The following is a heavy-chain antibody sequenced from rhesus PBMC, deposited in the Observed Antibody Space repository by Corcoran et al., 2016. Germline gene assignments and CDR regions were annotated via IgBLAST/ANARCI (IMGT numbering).Heavy chain of an antibody. Sequence: QVQLQESGPGLVKPSETLSLTCAVSGGSISTNYWSWIRQPPGKGLEWIGRIYGRGGSTDYNHSLKSRVTSSTDTSKKQFSLKLSSVTAADTAVDYCARDYYFFYGLDAWGQGVVVTVSS. D-gene: IGHD3-16*01. V-gene: IGHV4-160*01. CDR1: GGSISTNY. CDR3: ARDYYFFYGLDA. J-gene: IGHJ6*01. CDR2: IYGRGGST.